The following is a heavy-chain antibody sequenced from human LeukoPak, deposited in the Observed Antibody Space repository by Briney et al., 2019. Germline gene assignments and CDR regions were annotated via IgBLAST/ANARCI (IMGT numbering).Heavy chain of an antibody. V-gene: IGHV3-15*01. CDR3: ATEGPRFWTGYDPVDY. Sequence: GGSLILSCATSGFTFSNAWMSWVRQAPGKGLQWVGRIKSKTDGGTIDYAAPLKGRFTISRDDSKTTLYLQMNSLKTEDTAIYFCATEGPRFWTGYDPVDYWGEGTLVTVSS. CDR2: IKSKTDGGTI. CDR1: GFTFSNAW. J-gene: IGHJ4*02. D-gene: IGHD3/OR15-3a*01.